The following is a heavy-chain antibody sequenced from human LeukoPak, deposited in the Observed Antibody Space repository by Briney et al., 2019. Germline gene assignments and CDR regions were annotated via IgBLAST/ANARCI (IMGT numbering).Heavy chain of an antibody. J-gene: IGHJ4*02. V-gene: IGHV3-11*01. CDR3: ARVGTLFWPFDY. CDR1: GFTFSDYY. CDR2: IGSTGTTI. D-gene: IGHD3-3*01. Sequence: PGGSLRLSCAASGFTFSDYYMSWIRQAPGKGLEWVSYIGSTGTTIYYADSVKGRFTISRDNAKNSLYLRMNSLRAEDTVVYYCARVGTLFWPFDYWGQGTLVTVSS.